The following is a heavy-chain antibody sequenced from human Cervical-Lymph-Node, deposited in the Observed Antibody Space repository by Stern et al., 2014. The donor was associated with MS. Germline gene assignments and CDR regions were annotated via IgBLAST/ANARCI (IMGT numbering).Heavy chain of an antibody. J-gene: IGHJ3*02. CDR1: GYIFTDYY. Sequence: VQLVQSGAEVKKPGASVKVSCKASGYIFTDYYIHWVRQAPGQGLEWMGRINPNSSGTNYAQKFQGRVIMTRDTSITTAYMELSRLRSDDTAVYYCATTRDAFDIWGQGTMVTVSS. D-gene: IGHD1-1*01. V-gene: IGHV1-2*06. CDR3: ATTRDAFDI. CDR2: INPNSSGT.